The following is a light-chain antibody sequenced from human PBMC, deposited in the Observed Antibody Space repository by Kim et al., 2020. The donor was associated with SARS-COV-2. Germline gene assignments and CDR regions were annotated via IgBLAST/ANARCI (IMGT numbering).Light chain of an antibody. J-gene: IGLJ2*01. CDR3: CSYAGSVV. Sequence: PGQTITLSCTGTSSDVGSYNRVSGYQQHPGKAPKLMIYEVSKRPSGVSNRFSGSKSGNTASLTISGLQAEDEADYYCCSYAGSVVFGGGTQLTVL. CDR2: EVS. V-gene: IGLV2-23*02. CDR1: SSDVGSYNR.